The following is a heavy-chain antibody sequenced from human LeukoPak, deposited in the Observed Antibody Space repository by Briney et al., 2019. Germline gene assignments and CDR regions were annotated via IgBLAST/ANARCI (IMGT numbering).Heavy chain of an antibody. CDR3: ARDQIVGREFDW. D-gene: IGHD3-22*01. V-gene: IGHV3-21*01. CDR2: LSSTSSYI. CDR1: GFTFSSYS. Sequence: PGGSLRLSCAASGFTFSSYSMNWVRQAPGKGLEWVSSLSSTSSYIYYADSVKGRFTIFRDNAKNSLYLQMNSLRAEDTAVYYCARDQIVGREFDWWGQGTLVTVSS. J-gene: IGHJ4*02.